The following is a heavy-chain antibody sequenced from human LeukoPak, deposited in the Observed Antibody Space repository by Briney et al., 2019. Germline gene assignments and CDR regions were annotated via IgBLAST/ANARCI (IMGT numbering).Heavy chain of an antibody. CDR3: ARDYMKGRARVGAFDT. J-gene: IGHJ3*02. CDR2: IYSGGST. CDR1: GFTVSSNY. V-gene: IGHV3-53*01. Sequence: PGGSLRLSCAASGFTVSSNYMSWVRQAPGKGLEWVSIIYSGGSTYYADSVKGRFTISRDNSENTLYLQMNSLRAEDTAVYYCARDYMKGRARVGAFDTWGQGTMVTVSS.